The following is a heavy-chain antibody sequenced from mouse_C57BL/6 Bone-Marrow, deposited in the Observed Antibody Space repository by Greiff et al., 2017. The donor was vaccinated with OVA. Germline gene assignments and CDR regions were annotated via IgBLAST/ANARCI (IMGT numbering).Heavy chain of an antibody. D-gene: IGHD2-1*01. V-gene: IGHV1-64*01. CDR2: IHPNSGST. CDR3: TLWYKWYFDV. J-gene: IGHJ1*03. CDR1: GYTFTSYW. Sequence: QVQLQQSGAELVKPGASVKLSCKASGYTFTSYWMHCVKQRPGQGLEWIGMIHPNSGSTNYNEKFKSKATLTVDKSSSTAYMQLSSLTSEDSAVYYCTLWYKWYFDVWGTGDTVTVSS.